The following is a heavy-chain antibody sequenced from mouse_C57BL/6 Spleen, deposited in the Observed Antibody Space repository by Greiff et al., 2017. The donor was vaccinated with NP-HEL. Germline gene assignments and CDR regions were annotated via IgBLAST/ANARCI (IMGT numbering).Heavy chain of an antibody. CDR1: GYSITSDY. J-gene: IGHJ1*03. D-gene: IGHD1-1*01. CDR3: ASTPSYYYGSSPHWYFDV. V-gene: IGHV3-8*01. Sequence: EVKLQESGPGLAKPSQTLSLTCSVTGYSITSDYWNWIRKFPGNKLEYMGYISYSGSTYYNPSLKSRISITRDTSKNQYYLQLNSVTTEDTATYYCASTPSYYYGSSPHWYFDVWGTGTTVTVSS. CDR2: ISYSGST.